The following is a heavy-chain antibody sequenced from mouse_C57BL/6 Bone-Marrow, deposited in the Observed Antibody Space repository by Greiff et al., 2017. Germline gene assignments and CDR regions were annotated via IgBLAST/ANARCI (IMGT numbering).Heavy chain of an antibody. V-gene: IGHV1-81*01. J-gene: IGHJ2*01. CDR2: IYPRSGNT. D-gene: IGHD2-1*01. CDR3: AREGLPYFDY. CDR1: GYTFTSYG. Sequence: QVQLKQSGAELARPGASVKLSCKASGYTFTSYGISWVKQRTGQGLEWIGEIYPRSGNTYYNEKFKGKATLTADKSSSTAYMELRSLTSEDSAVYFCAREGLPYFDYWGQGTTLTVSS.